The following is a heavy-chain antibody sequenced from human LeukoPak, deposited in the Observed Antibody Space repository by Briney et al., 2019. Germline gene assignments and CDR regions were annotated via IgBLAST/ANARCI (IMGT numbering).Heavy chain of an antibody. CDR2: ISGSGGST. CDR1: GFTFSSYA. CDR3: AEERSYDGRGLLDY. D-gene: IGHD3-22*01. Sequence: GGSLRLSCAASGFTFSSYAMSWVRQAPGKGLEWVSAISGSGGSTYYADSVKGRFTISRDNSKNTLYLQMNSLRAEDTAVYYCAEERSYDGRGLLDYWGQGTLVPSPQ. V-gene: IGHV3-23*01. J-gene: IGHJ4*02.